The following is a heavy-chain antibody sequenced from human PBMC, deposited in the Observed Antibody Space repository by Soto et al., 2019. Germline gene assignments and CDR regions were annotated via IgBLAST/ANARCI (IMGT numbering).Heavy chain of an antibody. CDR2: IWYDGSNK. D-gene: IGHD6-13*01. CDR3: AREGPAAGNKGYYYYGMDV. CDR1: GFTFSSYG. V-gene: IGHV3-33*01. J-gene: IGHJ6*02. Sequence: QVQLVESGGGVVQPGRSLRLSCAASGFTFSSYGMHWVRQAPGKGLEGVAVIWYDGSNKYYADSVKGRFTISRDNSKNTLYLPMNSLRAEDTAVYYCAREGPAAGNKGYYYYGMDVWGQGTTVTVSS.